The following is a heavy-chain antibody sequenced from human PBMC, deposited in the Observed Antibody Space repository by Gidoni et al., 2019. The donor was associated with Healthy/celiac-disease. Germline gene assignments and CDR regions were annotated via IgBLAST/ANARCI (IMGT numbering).Heavy chain of an antibody. J-gene: IGHJ4*02. Sequence: VHLVQSGAEVKQPAASVKVSCTVSGYTLTELSMHWVRQAPGKGLEWMGGFDPEDGETIYAQKFQGRVTMTEDTSTDTAYMELSSLRSEDTAVYYCATVTPPPIAVAGKSPFDYWGQGTLVTVSS. CDR1: GYTLTELS. CDR3: ATVTPPPIAVAGKSPFDY. D-gene: IGHD6-19*01. V-gene: IGHV1-24*01. CDR2: FDPEDGET.